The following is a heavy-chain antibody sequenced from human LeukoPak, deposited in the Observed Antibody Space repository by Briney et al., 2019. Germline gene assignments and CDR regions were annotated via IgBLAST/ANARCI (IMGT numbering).Heavy chain of an antibody. D-gene: IGHD6-6*01. J-gene: IGHJ6*02. CDR2: IIPIFGTA. CDR3: ARLSCIAARPCGYYYGMDV. V-gene: IGHV1-69*13. CDR1: GGTFSSYA. Sequence: VASVQVSCKASGGTFSSYAISWVRPAPGQGLEWMGGIIPIFGTANYAQKFQGRVTITADESTSTAYMELSSLRSEDTAVYYCARLSCIAARPCGYYYGMDVWGQGTTVTVSS.